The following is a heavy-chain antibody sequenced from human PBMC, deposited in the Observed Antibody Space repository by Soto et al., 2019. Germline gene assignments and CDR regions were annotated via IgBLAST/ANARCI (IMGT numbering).Heavy chain of an antibody. V-gene: IGHV1-18*01. Sequence: PGQGLEWMGWIATYNPNRNYAXNFQGRLTLTTDTSTSTAYMELKRLGYDDTAVYYWASVLRGVVNWFDPWGQGTRVTVSS. CDR3: ASVLRGVVNWFDP. CDR2: IATYNPNR. D-gene: IGHD3-10*01. J-gene: IGHJ5*02.